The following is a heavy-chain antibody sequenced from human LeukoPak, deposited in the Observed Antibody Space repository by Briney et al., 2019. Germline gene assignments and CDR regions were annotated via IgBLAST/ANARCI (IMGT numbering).Heavy chain of an antibody. CDR2: LNSNGGAT. CDR3: ARSPTTGWYYFED. V-gene: IGHV3-64*02. Sequence: GGSLRLSCAASGFTFNIHAMHWVRQAPGKGLEYVSGLNSNGGATYYSDSVQARSVISRDNSKNTLYLQMDRLRTEDTAVYYCARSPTTGWYYFEDWGQGTLVTVSS. J-gene: IGHJ4*02. CDR1: GFTFNIHA. D-gene: IGHD6-19*01.